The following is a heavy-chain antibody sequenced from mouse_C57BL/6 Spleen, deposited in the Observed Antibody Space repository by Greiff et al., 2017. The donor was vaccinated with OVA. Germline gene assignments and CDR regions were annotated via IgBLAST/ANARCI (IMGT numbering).Heavy chain of an antibody. Sequence: EVQVVESGGGLVKPGGSLKLSCAASGFTFSSYAMSWVRQTPEKRLEWVATISDGGSYTYYPDNVKGRFTISRDNAKNNLYLQMSHLKSEDTAMYYCARGGNYGNYAAYWGQGTLVTVSA. J-gene: IGHJ3*01. CDR2: ISDGGSYT. CDR1: GFTFSSYA. D-gene: IGHD2-1*01. V-gene: IGHV5-4*01. CDR3: ARGGNYGNYAAY.